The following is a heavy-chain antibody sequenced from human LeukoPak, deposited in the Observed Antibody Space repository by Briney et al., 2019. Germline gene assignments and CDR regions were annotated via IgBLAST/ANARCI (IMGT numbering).Heavy chain of an antibody. J-gene: IGHJ4*02. Sequence: PGGSLRLSCAASGFTFSSYAMHWVRQAPGKGLEWVAVISYDGSNKYYADSVKGRFTISRDNSKNALYLQMNSLRAEDTAVYYCAKDIAAAHFAFDYWGQGTLVTVSS. CDR2: ISYDGSNK. D-gene: IGHD6-13*01. CDR1: GFTFSSYA. V-gene: IGHV3-30-3*01. CDR3: AKDIAAAHFAFDY.